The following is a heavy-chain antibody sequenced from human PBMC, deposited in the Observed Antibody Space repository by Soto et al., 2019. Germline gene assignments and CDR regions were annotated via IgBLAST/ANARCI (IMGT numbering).Heavy chain of an antibody. CDR2: INGYNGNT. D-gene: IGHD3-10*01. J-gene: IGHJ6*02. Sequence: QVQLVQSGDEVKKPGASVKVSCKASGYTFTNYGISWVRQAPGQGLEWMGWINGYNGNTVYTQKIQGRLTMTAETATATAYMELRSLRSDDTAVYYCGSAGDGVYYYNGMDVWGQGTTVIVSS. CDR3: GSAGDGVYYYNGMDV. V-gene: IGHV1-18*01. CDR1: GYTFTNYG.